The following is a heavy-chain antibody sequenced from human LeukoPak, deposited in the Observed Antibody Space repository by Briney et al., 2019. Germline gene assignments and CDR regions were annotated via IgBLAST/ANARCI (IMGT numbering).Heavy chain of an antibody. CDR2: INPHSGKT. CDR1: GYPFRNYD. D-gene: IGHD5-18*01. Sequence: ASVKVSCKTSGYPFRNYDINWVRQATGQGLEWMGWINPHSGKTGYAQKFQGRVTMTRNTSISTAYMELSSLRSEDTAVYYCARARGYSYGTDYWGQGTLVTVPS. CDR3: ARARGYSYGTDY. J-gene: IGHJ4*02. V-gene: IGHV1-8*01.